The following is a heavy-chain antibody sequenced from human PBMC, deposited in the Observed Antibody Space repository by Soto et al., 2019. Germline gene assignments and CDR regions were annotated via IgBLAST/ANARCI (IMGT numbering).Heavy chain of an antibody. J-gene: IGHJ6*03. CDR3: ARAQTSLFYYCMDV. CDR2: IYYSGST. CDR1: RGSISSYY. V-gene: IGHV4-59*01. D-gene: IGHD2-15*01. Sequence: ETLSVTGTVARGSISSYYCSWIRQHPGKGLEWIGYIYYSGSTNYNPSLKSRVTISVDTSKNQFSLKLSSVTAADTAVYYCARAQTSLFYYCMDVWGKGTTVTVSS.